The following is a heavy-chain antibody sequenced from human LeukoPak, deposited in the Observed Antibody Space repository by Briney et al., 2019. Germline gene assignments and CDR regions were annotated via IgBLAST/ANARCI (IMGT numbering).Heavy chain of an antibody. V-gene: IGHV1-2*02. CDR1: GYTFTGYY. CDR3: ARDLTTRHAFDI. J-gene: IGHJ3*02. Sequence: ASVKVSCKASGYTFTGYYMHWVRQAPGQGLEWMGWINPNSGGTNYAQKFQGRVTVTRDTSISTAYMELSRLRSDDTAVYYCARDLTTRHAFDIWGQGTMVTVSS. CDR2: INPNSGGT. D-gene: IGHD1-1*01.